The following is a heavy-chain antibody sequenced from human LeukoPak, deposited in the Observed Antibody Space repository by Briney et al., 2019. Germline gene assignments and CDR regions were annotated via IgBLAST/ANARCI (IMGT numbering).Heavy chain of an antibody. Sequence: ASVKVSCKASGFTFTYYYIHWVRQAPGQGLEWMGWINPNSGDTNYAQKFQGRVTMTRDTSINTAYMELSRLRSGDTAVYYCARADTSLVNFYYFGMDVWGQGTTVTVSS. CDR3: ARADTSLVNFYYFGMDV. V-gene: IGHV1-2*02. CDR1: GFTFTYYY. J-gene: IGHJ6*02. D-gene: IGHD5-18*01. CDR2: INPNSGDT.